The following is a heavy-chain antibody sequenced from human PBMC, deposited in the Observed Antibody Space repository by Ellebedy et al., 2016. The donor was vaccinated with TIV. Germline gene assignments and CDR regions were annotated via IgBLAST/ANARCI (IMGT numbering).Heavy chain of an antibody. CDR3: AREPVPTWAFDY. CDR2: IYTDGRT. J-gene: IGHJ4*02. D-gene: IGHD2-2*01. Sequence: GESLKISCAVSGFSVGTTHMNWVRLAPGQGLEWASDIYTDGRTFYHGSVKGRFTISRDNSKNSLYLQMNSLTVEDTAVYYCAREPVPTWAFDYWGQGTLVTVSS. V-gene: IGHV3-66*01. CDR1: GFSVGTTH.